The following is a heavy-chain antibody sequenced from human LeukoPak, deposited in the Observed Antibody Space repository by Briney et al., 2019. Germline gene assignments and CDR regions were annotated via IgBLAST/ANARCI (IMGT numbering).Heavy chain of an antibody. D-gene: IGHD3-10*01. CDR2: ISSSSSTI. V-gene: IGHV3-48*01. J-gene: IGHJ4*02. CDR1: GFTFSSYG. Sequence: GGSLRLSCAASGFTFSSYGMHWVRQAPGKGLEWVSYISSSSSTIYYADSVKGRFTISRDNSKNTLYLQMNSLRAEDTAVYYCARGSDDFDYWGQGTLVTVSS. CDR3: ARGSDDFDY.